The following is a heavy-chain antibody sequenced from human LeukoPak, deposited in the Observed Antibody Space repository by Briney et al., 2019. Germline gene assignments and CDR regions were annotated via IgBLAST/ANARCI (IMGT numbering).Heavy chain of an antibody. J-gene: IGHJ6*03. V-gene: IGHV3-7*03. CDR3: ARDGVLRYFDWLFPYYMDV. CDR2: IKQDVTEK. D-gene: IGHD3-9*01. CDR1: GFTFSSYW. Sequence: PGGSLRLSCAASGFTFSSYWMSWVRQAPGKGLEWVAYIKQDVTEKYYVDSVKGRFSISRDNAKNSLYLQMNSLRAEDTAVYYCARDGVLRYFDWLFPYYMDVWGKGTTVTISS.